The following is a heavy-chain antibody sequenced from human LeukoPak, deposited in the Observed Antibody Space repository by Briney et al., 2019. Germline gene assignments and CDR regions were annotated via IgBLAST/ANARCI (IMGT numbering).Heavy chain of an antibody. V-gene: IGHV3-21*01. CDR1: GFTFSSYS. D-gene: IGHD2-2*01. J-gene: IGHJ4*02. CDR3: ARDRDIVVVPAALFDY. Sequence: GGSLRLSCAASGFTFSSYSMNWVRQAPGKGLEWVSSISGSSSYIHYADSVKGRFTISRDNAKNSLYLQMNSLRAEDTAVYYCARDRDIVVVPAALFDYWGQGTLVTVSS. CDR2: ISGSSSYI.